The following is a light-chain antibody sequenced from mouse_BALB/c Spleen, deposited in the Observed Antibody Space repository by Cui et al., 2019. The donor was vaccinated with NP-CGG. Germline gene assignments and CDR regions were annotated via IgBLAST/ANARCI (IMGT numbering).Light chain of an antibody. V-gene: IGLV1*01. Sequence: QAVLTLGTALTTSPGVTVTLTCRSSTGAVTTSNYANWVQEKPDHLFTGLIGGTNNRAPGVPARFSGSLIGDKAALTITGAQTEDEAIYFCVLWYSNHWVFGGGTKLTVL. CDR2: GTN. J-gene: IGLJ1*01. CDR3: VLWYSNHWV. CDR1: TGAVTTSNY.